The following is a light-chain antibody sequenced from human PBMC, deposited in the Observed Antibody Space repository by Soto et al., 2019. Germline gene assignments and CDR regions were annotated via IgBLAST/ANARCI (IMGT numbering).Light chain of an antibody. J-gene: IGKJ4*01. CDR3: HKYNHAPT. Sequence: DIQMTQSPSSLSASVGDRVTITCRASQGISNYLAWYQQKPGKVPELLIYAASTLQSGVPSRFSGSGSGTDFSRTFSSLQPEDVAPYYCHKYNHAPTFGGGTKVEIK. V-gene: IGKV1-27*01. CDR2: AAS. CDR1: QGISNY.